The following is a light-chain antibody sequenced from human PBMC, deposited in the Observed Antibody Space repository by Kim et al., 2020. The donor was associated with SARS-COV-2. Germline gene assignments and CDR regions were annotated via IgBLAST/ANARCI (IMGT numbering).Light chain of an antibody. CDR2: DTS. J-gene: IGKJ3*01. CDR3: QQRYSWPIT. V-gene: IGKV3-11*01. CDR1: QSIDSD. Sequence: VSAGERVTLSCRASQSIDSDLAWYQQTPGQPPSLLIYDTSNRATGVPARFSGSGSGTDFTLTISSLEPEDFAVYYCQQRYSWPITFGQGTRVDIK.